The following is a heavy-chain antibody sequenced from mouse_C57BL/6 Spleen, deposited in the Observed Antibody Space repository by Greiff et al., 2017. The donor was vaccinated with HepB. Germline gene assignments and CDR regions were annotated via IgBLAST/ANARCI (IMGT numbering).Heavy chain of an antibody. V-gene: IGHV1-59*01. CDR3: ARGGPYDGYFDY. J-gene: IGHJ2*01. CDR2: IDPSDSYT. Sequence: VQLQQPGAELVRPGTSVKLSCKASGYTFTSYWMHWVKQRPGQGLEWIGVIDPSDSYTNYNQKFKGKATLTVDTSSSTAYMQLSSLTSEDSAVYYCARGGPYDGYFDYWGQGTTLTVSS. CDR1: GYTFTSYW. D-gene: IGHD2-3*01.